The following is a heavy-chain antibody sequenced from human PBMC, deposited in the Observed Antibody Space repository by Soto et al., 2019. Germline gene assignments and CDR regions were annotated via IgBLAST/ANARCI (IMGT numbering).Heavy chain of an antibody. Sequence: GGSLRLSCAASGFTFNSYAMSWVRQAPGKGLEWVSAISGSGGTTYTYYADSVKGRFTISRDNSQNTLYLHMNSLRVDDTAVYYCAKGRDYGGNYRDYWGQGTLVTVSS. CDR3: AKGRDYGGNYRDY. V-gene: IGHV3-23*01. D-gene: IGHD4-17*01. J-gene: IGHJ4*02. CDR1: GFTFNSYA. CDR2: ISGSGGTTYT.